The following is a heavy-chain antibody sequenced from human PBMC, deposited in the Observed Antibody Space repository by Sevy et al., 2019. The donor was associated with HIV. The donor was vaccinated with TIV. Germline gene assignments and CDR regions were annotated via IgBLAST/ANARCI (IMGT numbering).Heavy chain of an antibody. J-gene: IGHJ6*02. D-gene: IGHD2-8*01. CDR1: GFTFSSYA. CDR2: ISGSGGST. Sequence: GGSLRLSCAASGFTFSSYAMSWVRQAPGKGLEWVSAISGSGGSTYYADSVKGRFTISRDNSKNTLYLQMNSLRAEDTAVYYCANGTKGPFNYGMDVWGQGTTVTVSS. V-gene: IGHV3-23*01. CDR3: ANGTKGPFNYGMDV.